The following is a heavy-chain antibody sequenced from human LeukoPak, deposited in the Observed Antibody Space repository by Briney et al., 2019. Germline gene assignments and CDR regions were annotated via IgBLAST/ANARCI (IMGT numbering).Heavy chain of an antibody. V-gene: IGHV3-23*01. Sequence: GGSLRLSCAASGFTVSSNYMSWVRQAPGKGLEWVSAISGSGGSTYYADSVKGRFSISRDNSKNTLYLQMNSLRAEDTAVYYCAKDPTSITIFGVDNNWFDPWGQGTLVTVSS. CDR3: AKDPTSITIFGVDNNWFDP. CDR1: GFTVSSNY. J-gene: IGHJ5*02. CDR2: ISGSGGST. D-gene: IGHD3-3*01.